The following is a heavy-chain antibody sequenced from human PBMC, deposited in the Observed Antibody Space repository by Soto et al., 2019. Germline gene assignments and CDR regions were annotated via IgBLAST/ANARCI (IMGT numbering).Heavy chain of an antibody. V-gene: IGHV3-23*01. CDR2: ISDRDGST. Sequence: PGGSLRLSCAASGFTFSSFAMGWVRQAPGKGLEWVSVISDRDGSTYYADSVKGRFTISRDNSKNTAYLQMSSLRPEDTAVYYCVKGEYYYDGSAYYPFDYWGQGRMVTVSS. D-gene: IGHD3-22*01. CDR1: GFTFSSFA. CDR3: VKGEYYYDGSAYYPFDY. J-gene: IGHJ4*02.